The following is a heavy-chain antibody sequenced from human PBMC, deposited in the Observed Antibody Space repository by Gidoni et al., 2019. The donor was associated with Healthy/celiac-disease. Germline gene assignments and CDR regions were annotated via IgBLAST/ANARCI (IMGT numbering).Heavy chain of an antibody. CDR3: ARFIAAADYAMGFPPGGDYYYGMDV. J-gene: IGHJ6*02. Sequence: GFTFSSYAMHWVRQAPGKGLEWVAVISYDGSNKYYADSVKGRFTISRDNSKNTLYLQMNSLRAEDTAVYYCARFIAAADYAMGFPPGGDYYYGMDVWGQGTTVTVSS. V-gene: IGHV3-30-3*01. CDR2: ISYDGSNK. D-gene: IGHD6-13*01. CDR1: GFTFSSYA.